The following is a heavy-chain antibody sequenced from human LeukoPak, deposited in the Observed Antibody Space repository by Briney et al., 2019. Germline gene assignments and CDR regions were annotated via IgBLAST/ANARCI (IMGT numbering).Heavy chain of an antibody. J-gene: IGHJ4*02. Sequence: PGGSLRLSCSASGFTFSTYSMHWVRQAPGKALEYISAITSSGDNTYYADSVKGRFTISRDNSKNTLYLQMSSLRAEDTAMYYCVKNQVGGTWDYWGQGTLVTVSS. V-gene: IGHV3-64D*09. D-gene: IGHD1-26*01. CDR3: VKNQVGGTWDY. CDR1: GFTFSTYS. CDR2: ITSSGDNT.